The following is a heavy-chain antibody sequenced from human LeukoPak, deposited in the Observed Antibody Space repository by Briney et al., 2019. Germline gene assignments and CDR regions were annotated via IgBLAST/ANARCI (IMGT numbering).Heavy chain of an antibody. D-gene: IGHD3-22*01. Sequence: GGSLRLSCAASGFAVSSNYMSWVRQAPGKGLEWVSVIYSNNITYYADSVKGRFTISRDNSKNTLYLQMNSLRADDTAVYYCARGITMMIVAPGYWGQGTLVAVSS. CDR2: IYSNNIT. J-gene: IGHJ4*02. CDR3: ARGITMMIVAPGY. V-gene: IGHV3-53*01. CDR1: GFAVSSNY.